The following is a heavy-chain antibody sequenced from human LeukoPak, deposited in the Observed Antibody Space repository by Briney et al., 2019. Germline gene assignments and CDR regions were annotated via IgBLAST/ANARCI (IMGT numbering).Heavy chain of an antibody. CDR3: ARMSHRRDY. V-gene: IGHV4-34*01. J-gene: IGHJ4*02. CDR1: GGSFSGYY. CDR2: INHSGST. Sequence: KTSETLSLTCAVYGGSFSGYYWSWIRQPPGKGLEWIGEINHSGSTNYNPSLKSRVTISVDTSKNQFSLKLSSVTAADTAVYYCARMSHRRDYWGQGTLVAVSS.